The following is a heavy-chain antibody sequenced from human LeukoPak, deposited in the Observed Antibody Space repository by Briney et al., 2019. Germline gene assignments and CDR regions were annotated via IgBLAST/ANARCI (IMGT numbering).Heavy chain of an antibody. V-gene: IGHV3-30-3*01. CDR3: ASNSLTRAKGTDY. Sequence: GGSLRLSCAASGFTFSSYAMHWVRQAPGKGLEWVAVISYDGSNKYYADSVKGRFTISRDNAKNSLFLQMDSLRVEDTAVYYCASNSLTRAKGTDYWGQGTLVTVSS. D-gene: IGHD3-9*01. J-gene: IGHJ4*02. CDR1: GFTFSSYA. CDR2: ISYDGSNK.